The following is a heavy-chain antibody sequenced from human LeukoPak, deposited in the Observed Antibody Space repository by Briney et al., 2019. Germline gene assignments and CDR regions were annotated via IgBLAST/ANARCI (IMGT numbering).Heavy chain of an antibody. V-gene: IGHV4-31*03. CDR1: GGSISSGGYY. CDR2: IYYSGST. Sequence: SETLSLTCTVSGGSISSGGYYWSWIRQHPGKGLEWIGYIYYSGSTYYNPSLKSRVTISVDTSKNQFSLKLSSVTAADTAVYYCARVGDCSSTSCYWYDYWGQGTLVTVSS. CDR3: ARVGDCSSTSCYWYDY. J-gene: IGHJ4*02. D-gene: IGHD2-2*01.